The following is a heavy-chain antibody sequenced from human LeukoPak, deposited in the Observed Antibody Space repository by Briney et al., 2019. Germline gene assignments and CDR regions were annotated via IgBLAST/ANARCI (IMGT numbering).Heavy chain of an antibody. D-gene: IGHD3-3*01. CDR1: GGFVINTNW. J-gene: IGHJ4*02. CDR2: VHLDERN. CDR3: AREGGFYRPLDY. V-gene: IGHV4-4*02. Sequence: ASETLSLTCGVSGGFVINTNWWTWVRQPPGKGLEWIGEVHLDERNNYNPSLDSLLTMSVDVSENQVSLKLTPVTAADTAVYYCAREGGFYRPLDYSGQGTLVTVSS.